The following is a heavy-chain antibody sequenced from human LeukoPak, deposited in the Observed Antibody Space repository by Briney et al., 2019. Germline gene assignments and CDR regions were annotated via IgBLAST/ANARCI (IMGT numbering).Heavy chain of an antibody. V-gene: IGHV4-59*01. D-gene: IGHD6-19*01. J-gene: IGHJ1*01. Sequence: SETLSLTCTVSGGSITNYHWSWIRQPPGKGLEYIGQIHYSGSAKYNPSLQSRVTISVDTSKNQFSLKLSSVTAADTAVYYCARGGWYPESFQHWGQGALVTVSS. CDR2: IHYSGSA. CDR3: ARGGWYPESFQH. CDR1: GGSITNYH.